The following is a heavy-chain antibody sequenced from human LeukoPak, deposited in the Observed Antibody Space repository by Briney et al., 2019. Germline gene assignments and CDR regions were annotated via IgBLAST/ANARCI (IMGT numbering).Heavy chain of an antibody. V-gene: IGHV3-66*01. Sequence: GGSLRLSCLASGFTVSSTYMSWVRQAPGKGLEWVSVTYSGGSTYYADSVKGRCTISRDNSKNTLYLQMNSLRADDTAVYYCARDPGYSYGLDYWGQGTLVTVSS. CDR2: TYSGGST. CDR1: GFTVSSTY. J-gene: IGHJ4*02. D-gene: IGHD5-18*01. CDR3: ARDPGYSYGLDY.